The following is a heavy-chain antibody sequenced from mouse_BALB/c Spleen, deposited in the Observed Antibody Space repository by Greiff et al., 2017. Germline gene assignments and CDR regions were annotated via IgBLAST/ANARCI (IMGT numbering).Heavy chain of an antibody. CDR3: AAGGYGSSYVY. V-gene: IGHV3-6*02. J-gene: IGHJ2*01. CDR1: GYSITSGYY. CDR2: ISYDGSN. Sequence: DVKLQESGPGLVKPSQSLSLTCSVTGYSITSGYYWNWIRQFPGNKLEWMGYISYDGSNNYNPSLKNRISITRDTSKNQFFLKLNSVTTEDTATYYCAAGGYGSSYVYWGQGTTLTVSS. D-gene: IGHD1-1*01.